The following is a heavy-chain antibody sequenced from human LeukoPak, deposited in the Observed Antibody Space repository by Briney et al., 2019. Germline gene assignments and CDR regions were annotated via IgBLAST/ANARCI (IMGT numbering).Heavy chain of an antibody. Sequence: GESLKISCKGSGYIFTTYWIGWVRQMPGKGLEWMGIIYPGDSDTRYSPSFQGQVTISVDKSINTAFLQWSSLKASDTAMYYCARPRTPYESSAYYYYWGQGTLVTVSS. V-gene: IGHV5-51*01. CDR3: ARPRTPYESSAYYYY. D-gene: IGHD3-22*01. CDR2: IYPGDSDT. CDR1: GYIFTTYW. J-gene: IGHJ4*02.